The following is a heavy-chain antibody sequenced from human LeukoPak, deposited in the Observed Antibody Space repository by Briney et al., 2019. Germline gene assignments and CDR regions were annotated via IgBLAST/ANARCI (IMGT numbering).Heavy chain of an antibody. Sequence: SETLSLTCTVSGGSISSGGYYWSWIRQHPGKGLEWIGYIYYSGSSYYNPSLKSRVTISVNTSKNQFSLKLSSVTGADTAVYYCARDCGYGSGCFGYWGQGTLVTVSS. J-gene: IGHJ4*02. D-gene: IGHD6-19*01. CDR1: GGSISSGGYY. CDR3: ARDCGYGSGCFGY. V-gene: IGHV4-31*03. CDR2: IYYSGSS.